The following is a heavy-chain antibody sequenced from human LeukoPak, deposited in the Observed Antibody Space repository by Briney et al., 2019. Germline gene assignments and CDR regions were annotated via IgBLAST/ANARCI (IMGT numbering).Heavy chain of an antibody. CDR3: ARDSVNGDTRGWFDP. V-gene: IGHV4-31*03. CDR2: IYYSGST. J-gene: IGHJ5*02. D-gene: IGHD4-17*01. Sequence: SQTLSLTCTVSAGSISSGGYYWSWLRQHPGKGLEWIGYIYYSGSTYYNPSLKSRVTISVDTSKNQFSLKLTSVTAADTAVYYCARDSVNGDTRGWFDPWGQGTLVTVSS. CDR1: AGSISSGGYY.